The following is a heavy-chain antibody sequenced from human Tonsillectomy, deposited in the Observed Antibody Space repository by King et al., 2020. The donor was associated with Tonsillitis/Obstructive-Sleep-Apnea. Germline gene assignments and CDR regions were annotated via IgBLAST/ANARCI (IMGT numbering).Heavy chain of an antibody. Sequence: QLVQSGAEVKKPGSSVKVSCKASGGTFRNNALSWVRQAPGQGLDWMGGIISFSGTSNFAPKFQGRVTITADKSTDTVYMELTSLRSEDTAIYYCARGYYHGSGTFRHFDNWGQGTLVTVSS. CDR3: ARGYYHGSGTFRHFDN. J-gene: IGHJ4*02. CDR1: GGTFRNNA. D-gene: IGHD3-10*01. V-gene: IGHV1-69*06. CDR2: IISFSGTS.